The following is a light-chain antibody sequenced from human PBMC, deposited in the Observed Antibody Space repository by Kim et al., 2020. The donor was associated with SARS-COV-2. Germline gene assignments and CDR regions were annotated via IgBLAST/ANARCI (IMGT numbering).Light chain of an antibody. V-gene: IGKV1-17*01. CDR1: QAIGND. J-gene: IGKJ5*01. CDR3: LQHRTYPIT. CDR2: GAS. Sequence: AAVEDRVTITCRASQAIGNDLGWDQQNPGRAPKRLIYGASNLQSGVPSRFSGSGSETEFTLTINSLQPEDFAIYFCLQHRTYPITFGQGTRLEIK.